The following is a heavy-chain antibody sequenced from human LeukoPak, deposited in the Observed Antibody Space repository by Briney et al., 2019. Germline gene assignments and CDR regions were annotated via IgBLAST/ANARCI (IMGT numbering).Heavy chain of an antibody. Sequence: GRSLRLSCAASGFTFSSYGMHWVRQAPGKGLEWVAVIWYDGSNKYYADSVKGRFTISRDNSKNTLYLQMNSLRAEDTAVYYCATDSYSTLRSVVVPAAIDSWGQGTLVTVSS. CDR3: ATDSYSTLRSVVVPAAIDS. J-gene: IGHJ4*02. V-gene: IGHV3-33*01. CDR2: IWYDGSNK. D-gene: IGHD2-2*01. CDR1: GFTFSSYG.